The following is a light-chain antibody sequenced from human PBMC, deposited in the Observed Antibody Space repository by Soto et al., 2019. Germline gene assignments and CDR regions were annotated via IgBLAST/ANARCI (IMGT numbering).Light chain of an antibody. J-gene: IGKJ1*01. Sequence: DIQMTQSPSTLSASVGDRVTITCRASQSISSWLAWYQQKPGKAPKLLIYDASSLESGAPSRFSGTGLETEFNLTIDSLQPDDFATYYCQQYNSYSWTFGQGTKVDIK. CDR2: DAS. V-gene: IGKV1-5*01. CDR3: QQYNSYSWT. CDR1: QSISSW.